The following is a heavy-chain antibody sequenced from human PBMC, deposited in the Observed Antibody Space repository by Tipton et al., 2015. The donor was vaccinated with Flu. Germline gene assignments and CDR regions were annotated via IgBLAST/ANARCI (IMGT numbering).Heavy chain of an antibody. Sequence: SLRLSCAASGFTFSSYAMSWVRQAPGKGLEWVSAISGSSYSTYYADSVKGRFTISRDNSKNTLYLQMNSLGAEDTAVYYCAKEGADTAMVRGYYYGMDVWGQGTTVTVSS. J-gene: IGHJ6*02. CDR2: ISGSSYST. D-gene: IGHD5-18*01. CDR1: GFTFSSYA. V-gene: IGHV3-23*01. CDR3: AKEGADTAMVRGYYYGMDV.